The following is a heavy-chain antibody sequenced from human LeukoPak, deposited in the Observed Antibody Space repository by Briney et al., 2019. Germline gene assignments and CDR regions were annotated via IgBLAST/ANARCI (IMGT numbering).Heavy chain of an antibody. CDR2: IIPIFGTA. CDR3: ANWNDGLYYYYGMDV. CDR1: GGTFSSYA. Sequence: SVKVSCKASGGTFSSYAISWVRQAPGQGLEWMGGIIPIFGTANYAQKFQGRVTITTDESTSTAYMELSSLRAEDTAVYYCANWNDGLYYYYGMDVWGQGTTVTVSS. D-gene: IGHD1-1*01. V-gene: IGHV1-69*05. J-gene: IGHJ6*02.